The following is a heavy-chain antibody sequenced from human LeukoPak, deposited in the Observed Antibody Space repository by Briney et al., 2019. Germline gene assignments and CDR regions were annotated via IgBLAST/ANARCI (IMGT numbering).Heavy chain of an antibody. CDR2: IWYDGTNK. V-gene: IGHV3-33*06. J-gene: IGHJ4*02. Sequence: GRSLRLSCAASGFSFSSYGMHWVRQAPGKGLEWVAVIWYDGTNKYYADSVKGRFTISRDNSKNTLYLQMNSLRAEDTAVYYCAKEEYSSSLLYWGQGTLVTVSS. CDR1: GFSFSSYG. CDR3: AKEEYSSSLLY. D-gene: IGHD6-13*01.